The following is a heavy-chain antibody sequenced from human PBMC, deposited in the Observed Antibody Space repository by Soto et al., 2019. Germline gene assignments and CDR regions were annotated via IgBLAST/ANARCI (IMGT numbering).Heavy chain of an antibody. Sequence: ASVTVSCKASGYTFTGYYMHWVRQAPGQGLEWMGWINPNSGGTNYAQKFQGRVTMTRDTSISTAYMELSRLRSDDTAVYYCARDSPYCTNGVCYHYYGMDVGGQGTSVTAS. J-gene: IGHJ6*02. V-gene: IGHV1-2*02. CDR2: INPNSGGT. CDR3: ARDSPYCTNGVCYHYYGMDV. D-gene: IGHD2-8*01. CDR1: GYTFTGYY.